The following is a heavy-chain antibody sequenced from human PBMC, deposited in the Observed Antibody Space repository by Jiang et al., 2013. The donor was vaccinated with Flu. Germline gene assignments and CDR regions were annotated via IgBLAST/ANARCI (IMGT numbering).Heavy chain of an antibody. D-gene: IGHD6-13*01. V-gene: IGHV1-69*01. Sequence: SGAEVKKPGSSVKVSCKASGGTFSSYAISWVRQAPGQGLEWMGGIIPIFGTANYAQKFQGRVTITADESTSTAYMELSSLRSEDTAVYYCARDKLEQQLVVPYYYYGMDVWGQGTTVTVSS. CDR1: GGTFSSYA. CDR3: ARDKLEQQLVVPYYYYGMDV. J-gene: IGHJ6*02. CDR2: IIPIFGTA.